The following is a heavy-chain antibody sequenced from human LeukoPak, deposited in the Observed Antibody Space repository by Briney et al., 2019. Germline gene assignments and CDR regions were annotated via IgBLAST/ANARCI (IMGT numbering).Heavy chain of an antibody. CDR3: AREIYDILTGYPLLDY. Sequence: SETLSLTCTVSGYSISSGYYWSWIRQPPGKGLEWIGYIYYSGSTNYNPSLKSRVTISVDTSKNQFSLKLSSVTAADTAVYYCAREIYDILTGYPLLDYWGQGTLVTVSS. V-gene: IGHV4-61*01. D-gene: IGHD3-9*01. CDR2: IYYSGST. J-gene: IGHJ4*02. CDR1: GYSISSGYY.